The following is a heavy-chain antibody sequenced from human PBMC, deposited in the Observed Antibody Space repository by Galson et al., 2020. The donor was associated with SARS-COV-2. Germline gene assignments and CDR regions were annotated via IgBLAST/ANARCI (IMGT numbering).Heavy chain of an antibody. CDR1: GFTFSSYG. CDR3: AKSLEVVVVIMGFDY. J-gene: IGHJ4*02. D-gene: IGHD3-22*01. V-gene: IGHV3-30*18. Sequence: GESLKISCAASGFTFSSYGMHWVRQAPGQGLEWVAVISYDGSNKYYADSVKGRFTISRDNSKNTLYLQMNSLRAEDTAVYYCAKSLEVVVVIMGFDYWGQGTLVTVSS. CDR2: ISYDGSNK.